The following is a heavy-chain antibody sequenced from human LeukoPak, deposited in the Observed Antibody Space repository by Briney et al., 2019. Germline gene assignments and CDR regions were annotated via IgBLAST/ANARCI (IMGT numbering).Heavy chain of an antibody. CDR1: GGSISSYH. CDR2: LYNSGSN. D-gene: IGHD3-22*01. CDR3: ASNRYDSSGYREY. J-gene: IGHJ4*02. Sequence: SETLSLTCTVSGGSISSYHWSWIRQPPGKGLEWIGYLYNSGSNKYNPSLKSRVTTSVDKSKNQFSLKLSSVTAADTAVYYCASNRYDSSGYREYWGQGTLVTVSS. V-gene: IGHV4-59*12.